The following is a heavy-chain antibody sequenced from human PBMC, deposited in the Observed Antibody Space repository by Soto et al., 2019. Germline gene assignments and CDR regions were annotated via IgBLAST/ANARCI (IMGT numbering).Heavy chain of an antibody. D-gene: IGHD4-17*01. J-gene: IGHJ4*01. CDR2: IYWDDDQ. V-gene: IGHV2-5*02. Sequence: QITLKESGPPLVRPAQTLTLTCAFSGFSLTTTSMGVAWIRQPPGKALEWLALIYWDDDQRYSPSLKDRLTISTDTSRSRVVLTISNMKPEDTGTYCCAHAGDYDLLSFDHWGPGTLVTVSS. CDR1: GFSLTTTSMG. CDR3: AHAGDYDLLSFDH.